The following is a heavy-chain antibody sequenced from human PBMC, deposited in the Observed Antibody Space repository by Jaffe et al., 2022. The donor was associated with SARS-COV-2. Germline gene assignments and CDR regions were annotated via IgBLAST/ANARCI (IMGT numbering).Heavy chain of an antibody. J-gene: IGHJ4*02. V-gene: IGHV3-48*02. Sequence: EVQLVESGGGLVQPGGSLRLSCAASGFTFSSYSMNWVRQAPGKGLEWVSYISSSSSTIYYADSVKGRFTISRDNAKNSLYLQMNSLRDEDTAVYYCARDRDTVTTATTWFDYWGQGTLVTVSS. CDR2: ISSSSSTI. CDR3: ARDRDTVTTATTWFDY. CDR1: GFTFSSYS. D-gene: IGHD4-17*01.